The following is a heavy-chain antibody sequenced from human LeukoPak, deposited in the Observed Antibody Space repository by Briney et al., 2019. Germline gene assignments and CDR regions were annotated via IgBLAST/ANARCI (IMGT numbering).Heavy chain of an antibody. J-gene: IGHJ3*02. V-gene: IGHV4-59*08. CDR2: IYYSGST. CDR3: AGHLSCGGDCYFDAFDI. Sequence: PSETLSLTCTVSGGSISSYYWSWIRQPPGKGLEWIGYIYYSGSTNYNPSLKSRVTISVDTSKNQFSLKLSSVTAADTAVYYCAGHLSCGGDCYFDAFDIWGQGTMVTVSS. D-gene: IGHD2-21*02. CDR1: GGSISSYY.